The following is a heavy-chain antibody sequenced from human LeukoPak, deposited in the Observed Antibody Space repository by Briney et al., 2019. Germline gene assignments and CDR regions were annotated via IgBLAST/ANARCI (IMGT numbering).Heavy chain of an antibody. Sequence: PGGSLRLSCAASGITFSNYGMIWVRQAPGKGLEWVSYISSSGSTIYYADSVKGRFTISRDKAKNSLYLQMNSLRAEDTAVYYCAELGITMIGGVWGKGTTVTISS. CDR2: ISSSGSTI. CDR3: AELGITMIGGV. V-gene: IGHV3-48*03. J-gene: IGHJ6*04. CDR1: GITFSNYG. D-gene: IGHD3-10*02.